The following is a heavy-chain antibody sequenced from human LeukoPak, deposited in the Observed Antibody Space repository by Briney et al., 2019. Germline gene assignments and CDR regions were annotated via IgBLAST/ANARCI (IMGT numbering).Heavy chain of an antibody. CDR1: GFTFSSYA. CDR2: ISYDGSNK. J-gene: IGHJ4*02. CDR3: ARFYDFWSGYYRGHFDY. D-gene: IGHD3-3*01. V-gene: IGHV3-30-3*01. Sequence: GGSLRLSCAASGFTFSSYAMHWVRQAPGKGLEWVAVISYDGSNKYYADSVKGRFTISRDNSKNTLYLQMNSLRAEDTAVYYCARFYDFWSGYYRGHFDYWGQGTLVTVSS.